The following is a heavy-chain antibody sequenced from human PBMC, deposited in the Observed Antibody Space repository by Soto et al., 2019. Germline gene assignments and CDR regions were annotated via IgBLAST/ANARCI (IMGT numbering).Heavy chain of an antibody. Sequence: QTGGSLRLSCAASGFTFSSYGMHWVRQAPGKGLEWVAVIWYDGSNKYYADSVKGRFTISRDNSKNTLYLQMNSLRAEDTAVYYCARDKNVWELLGSAVYWDQGTLVTVSS. D-gene: IGHD1-26*01. J-gene: IGHJ4*02. CDR1: GFTFSSYG. V-gene: IGHV3-33*01. CDR3: ARDKNVWELLGSAVY. CDR2: IWYDGSNK.